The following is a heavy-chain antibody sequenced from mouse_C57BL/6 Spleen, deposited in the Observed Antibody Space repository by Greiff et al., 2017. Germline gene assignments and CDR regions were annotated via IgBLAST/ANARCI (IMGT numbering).Heavy chain of an antibody. CDR1: GYTFTSYW. Sequence: VQLQQPGAELVKPGASVKLSCKASGYTFTSYWMQWVKQRPGQGLEWIGEIDPSDSYTNYNQKFKGKATLTVDTSSSTAYMQLSSLTSEDSAVYYCARKEGASYAMDYWGQGTSVTVSS. CDR3: ARKEGASYAMDY. V-gene: IGHV1-50*01. CDR2: IDPSDSYT. J-gene: IGHJ4*01.